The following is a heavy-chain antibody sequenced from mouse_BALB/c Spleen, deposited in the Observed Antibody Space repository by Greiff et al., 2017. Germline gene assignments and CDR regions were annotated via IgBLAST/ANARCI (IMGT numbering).Heavy chain of an antibody. CDR2: ISYSGST. J-gene: IGHJ2*01. Sequence: DVKLQESGPGLVKPSQSLSLTCTVTGYSITSDYAWNWIRQFPGNKLEWMGYISYSGSTSYNPSLKSRISITRDTSKNQFFLQLNSVTTEDTATYYCARSGYYDYDKDYWGQGTTLTVSS. V-gene: IGHV3-2*02. CDR1: GYSITSDYA. D-gene: IGHD2-4*01. CDR3: ARSGYYDYDKDY.